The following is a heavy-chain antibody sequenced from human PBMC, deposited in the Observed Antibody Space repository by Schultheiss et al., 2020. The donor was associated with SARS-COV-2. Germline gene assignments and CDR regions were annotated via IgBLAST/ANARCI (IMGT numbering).Heavy chain of an antibody. V-gene: IGHV4-4*02. CDR1: GGSISSSNW. D-gene: IGHD5-18*01. Sequence: SETLSLTCAVSGGSISSSNWWCWVRQPPGKGLGWIGEINHSGSTNYNPSLKSRVTMSVDTSKNQFSLKLSSVTAADTAVYYCATYERPWIQLWFGGWFDPWGQGTLVTVSS. CDR2: INHSGST. J-gene: IGHJ5*02. CDR3: ATYERPWIQLWFGGWFDP.